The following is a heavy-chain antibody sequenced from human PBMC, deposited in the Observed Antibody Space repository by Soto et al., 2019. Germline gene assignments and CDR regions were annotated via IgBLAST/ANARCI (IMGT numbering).Heavy chain of an antibody. Sequence: GASVKVSCKASGYTFTSYGISWVRQAPGQGLEWMGWISAYNGNTNYAQKLQGRVTMTTDTSTSTAYMELRSLRSDDTAVYYCARLAAVGATTGDYFDYWGQGTLVTVSS. CDR3: ARLAAVGATTGDYFDY. J-gene: IGHJ4*02. D-gene: IGHD1-26*01. V-gene: IGHV1-18*01. CDR1: GYTFTSYG. CDR2: ISAYNGNT.